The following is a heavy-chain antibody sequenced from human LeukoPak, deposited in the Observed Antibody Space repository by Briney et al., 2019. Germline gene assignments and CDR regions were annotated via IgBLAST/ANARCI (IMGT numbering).Heavy chain of an antibody. V-gene: IGHV4-34*01. Sequence: PSETLSLTCAVYGGSFSGYYWSWIRQPPGKGLEWIGEINHSGSTNYNPSLKSRVTISVDTSKNQFSLKLSSVTAADTAVYYCARRYYDSSVHYWGQGTLVTVSS. CDR1: GGSFSGYY. D-gene: IGHD3-22*01. CDR3: ARRYYDSSVHY. CDR2: INHSGST. J-gene: IGHJ4*02.